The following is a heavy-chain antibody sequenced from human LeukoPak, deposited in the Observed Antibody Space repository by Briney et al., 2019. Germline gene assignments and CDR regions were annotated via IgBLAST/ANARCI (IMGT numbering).Heavy chain of an antibody. D-gene: IGHD3-3*01. Sequence: GGSLRLSCAASGFTFSSYSMNWVRQAPGKGLEWVSSISSSSSYIYYADSVKGRFTISRDNAKNSLYLQMNSLRAEDTAVYYCARAEYYDFWSGYYSAYYFDCWGQGTLVTVSS. CDR1: GFTFSSYS. J-gene: IGHJ4*02. CDR2: ISSSSSYI. CDR3: ARAEYYDFWSGYYSAYYFDC. V-gene: IGHV3-21*01.